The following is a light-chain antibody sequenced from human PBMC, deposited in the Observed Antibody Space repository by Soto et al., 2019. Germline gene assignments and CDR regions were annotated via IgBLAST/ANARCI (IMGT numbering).Light chain of an antibody. CDR2: GAS. CDR1: QSVGSNS. Sequence: EIVLTQSPGTLSLSPGERATLSCRASQSVGSNSLAWYQQKPGQAPSLLIFGASSRATGIPDRFSGSGSGADFTLTISRVAAEDFAVYYCQHYGSSPRTFGQGTKVDIK. CDR3: QHYGSSPRT. J-gene: IGKJ1*01. V-gene: IGKV3-20*01.